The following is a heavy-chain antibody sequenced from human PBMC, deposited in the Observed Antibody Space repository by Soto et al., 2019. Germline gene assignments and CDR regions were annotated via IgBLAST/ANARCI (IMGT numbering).Heavy chain of an antibody. J-gene: IGHJ4*02. Sequence: GGSLRLSCAASEFTFSNYAMSWVRQAPGKGLEWVSAISYGGGTTYYADSVKGRFTISRDNAKNSLYLQMNSLRADDTAVYYCARFSTSCLWVLDYWGQGALVTVSS. CDR1: EFTFSNYA. CDR3: ARFSTSCLWVLDY. D-gene: IGHD2-2*01. V-gene: IGHV3-23*01. CDR2: ISYGGGTT.